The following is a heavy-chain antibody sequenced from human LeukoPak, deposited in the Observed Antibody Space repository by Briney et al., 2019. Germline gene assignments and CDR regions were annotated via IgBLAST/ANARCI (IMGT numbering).Heavy chain of an antibody. CDR3: ASSYYDFWSGYYRGRNWFDP. CDR2: INHSGST. V-gene: IGHV4-39*07. CDR1: GGSVSSGSYY. D-gene: IGHD3-3*01. Sequence: SETLSLTCTVSGGSVSSGSYYWSWIRQPPGKGLEWIGEINHSGSTNYNPSLKSRVTISVDTSKNQFSLKLSSVTAADTAVYYCASSYYDFWSGYYRGRNWFDPWGQGTLVTVSS. J-gene: IGHJ5*02.